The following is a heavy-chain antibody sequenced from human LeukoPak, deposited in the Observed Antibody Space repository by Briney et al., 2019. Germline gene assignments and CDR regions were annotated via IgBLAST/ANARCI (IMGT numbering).Heavy chain of an antibody. V-gene: IGHV3-30*18. CDR3: AKDPEYSSSSAAVGYWFDP. D-gene: IGHD6-6*01. J-gene: IGHJ5*02. CDR1: GFTFSSYG. Sequence: GGSLRLSCAASGFTFSSYGMHWVRQAPGKGLEWVAVISYDGSNKYYADSVKGRFTISRDNSKNTLYLQMNSLRAEDTAVYYCAKDPEYSSSSAAVGYWFDPWGQGTLVTVSS. CDR2: ISYDGSNK.